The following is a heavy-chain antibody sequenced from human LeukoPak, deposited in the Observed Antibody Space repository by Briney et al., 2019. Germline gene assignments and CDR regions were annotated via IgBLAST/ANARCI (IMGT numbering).Heavy chain of an antibody. V-gene: IGHV3-23*01. D-gene: IGHD3-22*01. Sequence: GGSLRLSCAASGFTFSSYAMSWVRQAPGKGLEWVSAISGSGGSTYYADSVKGRFTISRDNSKNTLYLQMNSLRAEDTAVYYCAKDGDCYDSSGYCPFDYWGQGTLVTVSS. CDR1: GFTFSSYA. CDR3: AKDGDCYDSSGYCPFDY. J-gene: IGHJ4*02. CDR2: ISGSGGST.